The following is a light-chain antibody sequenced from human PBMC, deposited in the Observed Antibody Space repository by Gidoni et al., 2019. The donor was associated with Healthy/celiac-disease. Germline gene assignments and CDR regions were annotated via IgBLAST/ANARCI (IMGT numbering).Light chain of an antibody. CDR1: KLGDKY. V-gene: IGLV3-1*01. CDR2: QNN. J-gene: IGLJ1*01. CDR3: QAWDSSPYV. Sequence: SYELTQPPSVSVSPGQTASITCSGDKLGDKYVCWYQQKPGQSPVLVIFQNNKRPSGIPERFSGSNSGNTATLTISGTQAMDEADYYCQAWDSSPYVFGTGTRVTVL.